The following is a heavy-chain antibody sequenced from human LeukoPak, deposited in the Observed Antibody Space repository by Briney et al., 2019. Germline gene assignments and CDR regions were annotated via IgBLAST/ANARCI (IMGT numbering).Heavy chain of an antibody. D-gene: IGHD4-17*01. Sequence: GGSPRLSCAASGFTFSSYAMHWVRQAPGKGLEWVAVISYDGSNKYYADSVKGRFTISRDNSKNTLYLQMNSLRAEDTAVYYCAGSTDDAEYFQHWGRGTLVTVSS. CDR1: GFTFSSYA. CDR3: AGSTDDAEYFQH. V-gene: IGHV3-30-3*01. J-gene: IGHJ1*01. CDR2: ISYDGSNK.